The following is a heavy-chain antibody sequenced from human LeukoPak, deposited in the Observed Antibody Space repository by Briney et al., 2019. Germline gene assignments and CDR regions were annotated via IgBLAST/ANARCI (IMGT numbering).Heavy chain of an antibody. CDR2: ITSSSSYA. CDR3: ARDPALLWFGEFPYYMDV. D-gene: IGHD3-10*01. CDR1: GFTFSTYN. Sequence: PGGSLRLSCEASGFTFSTYNMNWVRQAPGKRLEWVSSITSSSSYAFYADSVKGRFTISRDNAKNSLYLQMNSLRAEDTAVYYCARDPALLWFGEFPYYMDVWGKGTTVTISS. J-gene: IGHJ6*03. V-gene: IGHV3-21*01.